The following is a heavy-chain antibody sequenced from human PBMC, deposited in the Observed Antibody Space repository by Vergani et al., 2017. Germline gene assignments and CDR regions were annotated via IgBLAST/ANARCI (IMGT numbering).Heavy chain of an antibody. Sequence: QLQLQESGPGLVKPSETLSLTCTVSGGSISSSSYYWGWIRQPPGKGLEWIGSIYYSGSTYYNPSLKSRVTISVDTSKNQFSLKLSSVTAADTAVYYCAGHRGRDTMVWGVTPNWFDPWGQGTLVTVSS. CDR3: AGHRGRDTMVWGVTPNWFDP. D-gene: IGHD3-10*01. CDR1: GGSISSSSYY. J-gene: IGHJ5*02. V-gene: IGHV4-39*01. CDR2: IYYSGST.